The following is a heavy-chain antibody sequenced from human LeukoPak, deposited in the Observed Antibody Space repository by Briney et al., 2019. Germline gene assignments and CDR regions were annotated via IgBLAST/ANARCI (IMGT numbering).Heavy chain of an antibody. CDR2: ISSSSSYI. CDR1: GFTFSSYS. Sequence: GGSLRLSCAASGFTFSSYSMNWVRQAPGKGLEWVSSISSSSSYIYYADSVKGRFTISRDNSKNTLYLQMNSLRAEDTAVYYCAKDRREFPRVSGYWGQGTLVTVSS. J-gene: IGHJ4*02. CDR3: AKDRREFPRVSGY. D-gene: IGHD3-10*01. V-gene: IGHV3-21*04.